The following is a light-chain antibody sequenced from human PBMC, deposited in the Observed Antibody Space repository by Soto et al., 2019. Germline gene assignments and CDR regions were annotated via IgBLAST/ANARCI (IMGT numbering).Light chain of an antibody. CDR1: SSNIGSNT. CDR2: SNN. Sequence: QSVLTQPPSASGTPGQRVTISCSGSSSNIGSNTVNWYQQLPGTAPKLLIYSNNQRPSGVPDRFSGSKSGTSASLAISGLQSEDEADYHCAAWDDRLNGLYVFGTGTKVTVL. V-gene: IGLV1-44*01. J-gene: IGLJ1*01. CDR3: AAWDDRLNGLYV.